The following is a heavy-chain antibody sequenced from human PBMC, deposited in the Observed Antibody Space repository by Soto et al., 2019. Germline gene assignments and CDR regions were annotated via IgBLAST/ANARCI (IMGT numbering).Heavy chain of an antibody. CDR3: ERASIAAAADYYYGMDV. J-gene: IGHJ6*02. D-gene: IGHD6-13*01. CDR2: IYYSGST. Sequence: SETLSLTCTVSGGSISSYYWSWIRQPPGKGLEWIGYIYYSGSTNYNPSLKSRVTISVDTSKNQFSLKLSSVTAADTAVYYCERASIAAAADYYYGMDVWGQGTTVTVSS. CDR1: GGSISSYY. V-gene: IGHV4-59*01.